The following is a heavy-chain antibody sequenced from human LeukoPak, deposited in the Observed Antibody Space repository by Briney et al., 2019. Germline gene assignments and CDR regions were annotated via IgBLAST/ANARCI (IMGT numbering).Heavy chain of an antibody. Sequence: PGGSLRLSCAASGFTFSSYGMHWVRQAPGKGLEWVAVISYDGSNKYYADSVKGRFTISRDNSKNTLYLQMNSLRAEDTAVYYCAKTGYSSGWYHDYWGQGTLVTVSS. CDR3: AKTGYSSGWYHDY. J-gene: IGHJ4*02. D-gene: IGHD6-19*01. V-gene: IGHV3-30*18. CDR1: GFTFSSYG. CDR2: ISYDGSNK.